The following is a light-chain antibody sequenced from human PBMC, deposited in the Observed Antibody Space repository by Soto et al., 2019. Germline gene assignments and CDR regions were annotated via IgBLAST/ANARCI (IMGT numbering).Light chain of an antibody. J-gene: IGKJ2*01. CDR2: GAS. CDR1: QSVSNN. Sequence: EIVMTQSPATLSVSPGERATLSCRASQSVSNNLAWYQQKPGQTPRLLIYGASTRATGIPVRFSGSGSGTEFTLPISSLQSEDFAVYYCQQYTNWPPVTFGQGTKLEIK. V-gene: IGKV3-15*01. CDR3: QQYTNWPPVT.